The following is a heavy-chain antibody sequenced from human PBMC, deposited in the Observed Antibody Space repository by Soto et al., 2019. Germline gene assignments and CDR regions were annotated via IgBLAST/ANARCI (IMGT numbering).Heavy chain of an antibody. J-gene: IGHJ6*03. CDR1: GFTFSSYG. CDR2: IWYDGSNK. V-gene: IGHV3-33*01. Sequence: GGSLRLSCAASGFTFSSYGMHWVRQAPGKGLEWVAVIWYDGSNKYYADSVKGRFTISRDNSKNTLYLQTNSLRAEDTAVYYCARPTGPNYYYYYYMDVWGKGTTVTVSS. CDR3: ARPTGPNYYYYYYMDV.